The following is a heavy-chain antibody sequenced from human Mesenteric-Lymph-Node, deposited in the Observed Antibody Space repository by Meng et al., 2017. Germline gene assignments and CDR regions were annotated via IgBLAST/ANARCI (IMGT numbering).Heavy chain of an antibody. CDR2: ISSSGSTI. V-gene: IGHV3-11*04. Sequence: GESLKISCAASGFTFSDYYMSWIRQAPGKGLEWVSYISSSGSTIYYADSVKGRFTISRDNAKNSLYLQMNSLRAEDTAVYYCARDRQYDYVWGSYRYFDYWGQGTLVTVSS. J-gene: IGHJ4*02. CDR1: GFTFSDYY. CDR3: ARDRQYDYVWGSYRYFDY. D-gene: IGHD3-16*02.